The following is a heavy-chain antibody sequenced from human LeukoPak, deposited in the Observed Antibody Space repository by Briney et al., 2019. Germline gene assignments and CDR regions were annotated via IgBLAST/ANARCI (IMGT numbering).Heavy chain of an antibody. J-gene: IGHJ4*02. D-gene: IGHD5-12*01. CDR3: AREFSGYDFDC. CDR2: INHSGRT. V-gene: IGHV4-34*01. Sequence: SETLSLTCAVYGGSFSGYYWSWTRQSPGKGLEWIGEINHSGRTNYNPSLKSRVTISVDTSKNQFSLKLSSVTAADTAVYYCAREFSGYDFDCWGQGTLVTVSS. CDR1: GGSFSGYY.